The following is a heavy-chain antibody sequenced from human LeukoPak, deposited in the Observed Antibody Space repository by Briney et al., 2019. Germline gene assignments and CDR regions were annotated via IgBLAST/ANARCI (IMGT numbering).Heavy chain of an antibody. CDR2: MNPNSGNT. D-gene: IGHD3-10*01. CDR1: GYTFTSYD. J-gene: IGHJ6*02. Sequence: GASVTVSCKASGYTFTSYDINWVRQAPGQGLEWMGWMNPNSGNTGYAQKFQGRVTMTRNTSISSAYMELSSLRSEDTAVYYCARIHYGSGSYLHYYYGMDVWGQGTTVTVSS. CDR3: ARIHYGSGSYLHYYYGMDV. V-gene: IGHV1-8*01.